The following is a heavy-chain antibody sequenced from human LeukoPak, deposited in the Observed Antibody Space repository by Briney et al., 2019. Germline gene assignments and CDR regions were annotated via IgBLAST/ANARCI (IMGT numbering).Heavy chain of an antibody. CDR3: ARSPQGTATTANWLDP. Sequence: PGGSLRLSCAASGFTFSSYEMNWVRQAPGKGLEWIGSMSYSGRTYYNPSLKTRVTVSLDTSKNQFSLNLISVTAADTAVYYCARSPQGTATTANWLDPWGQGTLVTVSS. CDR2: MSYSGRT. CDR1: GFTFSSYE. J-gene: IGHJ5*02. V-gene: IGHV4-39*07. D-gene: IGHD4-17*01.